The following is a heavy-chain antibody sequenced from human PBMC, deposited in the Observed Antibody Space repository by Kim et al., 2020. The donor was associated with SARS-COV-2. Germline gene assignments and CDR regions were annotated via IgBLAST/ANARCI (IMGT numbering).Heavy chain of an antibody. CDR2: IRDKAKSYTT. Sequence: GGSLRLSCAASGFTFSDHYMDWVRQAPGKGLEWVGRIRDKAKSYTTDYAASVKGRFTISRDDSKNSLYLQMNSLKTEDTAVYYCVGGIRGAFDVWGQGTIVTVSS. J-gene: IGHJ3*01. CDR1: GFTFSDHY. V-gene: IGHV3-72*01. D-gene: IGHD3-10*01. CDR3: VGGIRGAFDV.